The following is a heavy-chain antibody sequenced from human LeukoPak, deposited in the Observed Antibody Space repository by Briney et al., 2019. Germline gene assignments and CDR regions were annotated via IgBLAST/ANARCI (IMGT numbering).Heavy chain of an antibody. CDR1: GFTFSSYR. CDR2: ISDSSSYI. J-gene: IGHJ6*02. D-gene: IGHD1-26*01. V-gene: IGHV3-21*01. CDR3: TKGENGMDV. Sequence: GGSLRLSCAASGFTFSSYRMNWVRQAPGKGLEWVSSISDSSSYIYHADSVKGRFTISRDNAKTSVYLQMNSLRAEDTATYYCTKGENGMDVWGQGTTVTVSS.